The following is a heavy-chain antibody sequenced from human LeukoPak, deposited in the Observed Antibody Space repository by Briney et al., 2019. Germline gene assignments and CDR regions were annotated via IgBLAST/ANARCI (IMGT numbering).Heavy chain of an antibody. Sequence: SETLSLTCTVSGGSISSSSYYWGWIRQPPGKGLEWIGSIYYSGSTYYNPSLKSQVTISVDTSKNQFSLKLSSVTAADTAVYYCARQVVTAIPDWFDPWGQGTLVTVSS. CDR2: IYYSGST. CDR1: GGSISSSSYY. D-gene: IGHD2-21*02. J-gene: IGHJ5*02. V-gene: IGHV4-39*01. CDR3: ARQVVTAIPDWFDP.